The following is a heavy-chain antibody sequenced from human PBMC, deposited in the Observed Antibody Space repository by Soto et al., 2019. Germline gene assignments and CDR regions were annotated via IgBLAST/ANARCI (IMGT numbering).Heavy chain of an antibody. CDR2: TYYRSKWYN. CDR3: AAAGDRRHAGFDI. Sequence: PXQTLSLTCAISGDSVSSNSAAWNLIRQSPSRGLEWLGRTYYRSKWYNDYAVSVKSRITINPDTSKNQFSLQLNSVTPEDTAVYYCAAAGDRRHAGFDIWGQGTMVTVSS. CDR1: GDSVSSNSAA. J-gene: IGHJ3*02. D-gene: IGHD7-27*01. V-gene: IGHV6-1*01.